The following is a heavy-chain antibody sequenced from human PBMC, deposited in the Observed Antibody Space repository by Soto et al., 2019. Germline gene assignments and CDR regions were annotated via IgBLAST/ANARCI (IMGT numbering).Heavy chain of an antibody. D-gene: IGHD2-21*01. J-gene: IGHJ5*02. CDR1: GFTISTYA. Sequence: GGSLRLSCAASGFTISTYAMTWVRQAPGKGLECVSGVTGSGGQIHYADSVKGRFTISKDNSKNTLYLQMSSRREEDTALYYCAKDAVYKDGLWLMDSWGQGTRVSVSS. CDR2: VTGSGGQI. CDR3: AKDAVYKDGLWLMDS. V-gene: IGHV3-23*01.